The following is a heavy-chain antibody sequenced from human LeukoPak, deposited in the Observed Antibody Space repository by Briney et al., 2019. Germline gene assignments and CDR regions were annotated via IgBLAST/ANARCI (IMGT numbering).Heavy chain of an antibody. CDR3: ARDDYGDPFDY. V-gene: IGHV4-38-2*02. CDR2: IYHSGST. D-gene: IGHD4-17*01. CDR1: GYSISSGYY. J-gene: IGHJ4*02. Sequence: SETLSPTCAVSGYSISSGYYWGWIRQPPGKGLEWIGSIYHSGSTYYNPSLKSRVTISVDTSKNQFSLKLSSVTAADTAVYYCARDDYGDPFDYWGQGTLVTVSS.